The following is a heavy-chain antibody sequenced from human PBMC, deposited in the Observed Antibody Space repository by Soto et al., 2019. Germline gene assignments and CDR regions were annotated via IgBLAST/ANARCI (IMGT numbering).Heavy chain of an antibody. D-gene: IGHD1-26*01. CDR1: GYSFTTYW. CDR2: IDPSDSYT. CDR3: ARQGGQGNWFDP. Sequence: EVQLVQSGAEVKKPGESLRISCRGSGYSFTTYWISWVRQMPGKGLEWMGRIDPSDSYTNYSPSFQGHVTISADKSISNAYLQWSSLKASDTAMYYCARQGGQGNWFDPWGQGTLVTVPS. V-gene: IGHV5-10-1*01. J-gene: IGHJ5*02.